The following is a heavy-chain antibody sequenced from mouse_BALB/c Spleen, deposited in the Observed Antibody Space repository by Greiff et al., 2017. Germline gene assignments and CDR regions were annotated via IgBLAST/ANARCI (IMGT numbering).Heavy chain of an antibody. CDR3: ARLRGNYGY. CDR1: GYAFTNYL. CDR2: INPGSGGT. Sequence: LQESGAELVRPGTSVKVSCKASGYAFTNYLIEWVKQRPGQGLEWIGVINPGSGGTNYNEKFKDKATLTADKSSSTAYMQLSSLTSDDSAVYFCARLRGNYGYWGQGTTLTVSS. V-gene: IGHV1-54*01. J-gene: IGHJ2*01. D-gene: IGHD2-1*01.